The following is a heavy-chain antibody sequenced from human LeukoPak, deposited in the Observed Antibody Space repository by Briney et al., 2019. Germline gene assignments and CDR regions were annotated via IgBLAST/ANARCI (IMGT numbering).Heavy chain of an antibody. D-gene: IGHD3-10*01. Sequence: GGSLRLSCAASGFTFSDYYMSWIRQAPGKGLEWVSYTSTSGSTINYADSVKGRFTISRDNAKNSLYLQMNSLRAEDTAVYYCARDRPYYGSGSYYHYWGQGTLVTVSS. CDR3: ARDRPYYGSGSYYHY. CDR1: GFTFSDYY. J-gene: IGHJ4*02. CDR2: TSTSGSTI. V-gene: IGHV3-11*01.